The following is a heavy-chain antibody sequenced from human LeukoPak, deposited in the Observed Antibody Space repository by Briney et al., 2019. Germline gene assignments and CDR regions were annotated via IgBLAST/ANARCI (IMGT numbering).Heavy chain of an antibody. V-gene: IGHV4-38-2*01. CDR1: GGSFSGYY. D-gene: IGHD3-16*02. Sequence: PSETLSLTCAVYGGSFSGYYWGWIRQPPGKGLERIGSIYHSGSTYYNPSLKSRVTISVDTSKNQFSLKLSSVTAADTAVYYCARYDVWGTYRAFDYWGQGTLVTVSS. J-gene: IGHJ4*02. CDR3: ARYDVWGTYRAFDY. CDR2: IYHSGST.